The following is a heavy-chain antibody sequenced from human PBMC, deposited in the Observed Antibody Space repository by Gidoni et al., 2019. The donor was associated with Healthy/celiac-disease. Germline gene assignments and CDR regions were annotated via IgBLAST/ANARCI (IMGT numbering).Heavy chain of an antibody. V-gene: IGHV3-23*01. CDR1: GFTFSSYA. D-gene: IGHD6-19*01. J-gene: IGHJ6*02. Sequence: EVQLLASGGGLVQPGGSLRLSCAASGFTFSSYAMSWVRQAPGKGLEWVSAISGSGGSTYYADSVKGRFTISRDNSKNTLYLQMNILRAEDTAVYYCAKDLYSSGWYFPYYYGMDVWGQGTTVTVSS. CDR2: ISGSGGST. CDR3: AKDLYSSGWYFPYYYGMDV.